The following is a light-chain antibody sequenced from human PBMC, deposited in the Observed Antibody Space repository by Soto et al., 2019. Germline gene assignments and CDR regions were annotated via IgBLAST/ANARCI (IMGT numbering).Light chain of an antibody. V-gene: IGKV1-39*01. CDR2: AAS. CDR3: QQTYTSPPT. Sequence: DIQMTQSPSSLSASVGDRVTITYRASQSISSYLNWYQQKPGKAPKLLFYAASSLQSGVPSRFSGSGSGTDFTLTISNLQPEDSATYYCQQTYTSPPTFGGGTKVDIK. J-gene: IGKJ4*01. CDR1: QSISSY.